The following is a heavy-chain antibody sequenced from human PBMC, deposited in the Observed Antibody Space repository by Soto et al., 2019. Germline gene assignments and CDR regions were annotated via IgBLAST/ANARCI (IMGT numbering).Heavy chain of an antibody. CDR1: GGSISSGGYY. CDR2: IYYSGST. Sequence: SETLSLTCTVSGGSISSGGYYWSWIRQHPGKGLEWIGYIYYSGSTYYNPSLKSRVTISVDTSKNQFSLKLSSVTAADTAVFYCARESRRNSYGLGWFDPWGQGTLVTVSS. V-gene: IGHV4-31*03. CDR3: ARESRRNSYGLGWFDP. D-gene: IGHD5-18*01. J-gene: IGHJ5*02.